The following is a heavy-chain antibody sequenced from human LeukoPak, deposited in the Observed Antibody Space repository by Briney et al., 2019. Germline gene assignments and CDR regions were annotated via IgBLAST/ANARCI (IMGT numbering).Heavy chain of an antibody. D-gene: IGHD3-22*01. Sequence: PSETLSLTCAVSGGSISSNNWWGWVRQAPGKGLEWVSGISGSGDNTYYADSVKGRFTISRDNSKNTLYVQVNSLGTEDTAAYYCAKGSYYDSSGSFYFDYWGQGTLVTVSS. CDR1: GGSISSNN. CDR3: AKGSYYDSSGSFYFDY. CDR2: ISGSGDNT. V-gene: IGHV3-23*01. J-gene: IGHJ4*02.